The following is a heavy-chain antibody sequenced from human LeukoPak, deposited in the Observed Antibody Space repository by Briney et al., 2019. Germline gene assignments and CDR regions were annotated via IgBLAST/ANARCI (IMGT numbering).Heavy chain of an antibody. CDR2: INSDGSST. CDR1: GFTFSSYW. J-gene: IGHJ6*02. D-gene: IGHD6-13*01. Sequence: GGSLRLSCAASGFTFSSYWMHWVRQAPGKGLVWVSRINSDGSSTSYADSVKGRFTISRDNAENTLYLQMNSLRAEDTAVYYCARGSRYYYGMDVWGQGTTVTVSS. V-gene: IGHV3-74*01. CDR3: ARGSRYYYGMDV.